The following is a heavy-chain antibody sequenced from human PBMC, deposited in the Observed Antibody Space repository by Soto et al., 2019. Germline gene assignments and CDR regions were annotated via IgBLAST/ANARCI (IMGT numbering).Heavy chain of an antibody. CDR3: ARDAAWIQLWSFDH. J-gene: IGHJ4*02. Sequence: QVQLVESGGGVVQPGRSLRLSCAASGFTFNSYAMHWVRQAPGKGLEWVAVIWYDGSNYYYADSVKGRFTISRDNSKNTLYLHMNSLRAEDTAVYYCARDAAWIQLWSFDHWGQGTLVTVSS. V-gene: IGHV3-30*04. CDR1: GFTFNSYA. CDR2: IWYDGSNY. D-gene: IGHD5-18*01.